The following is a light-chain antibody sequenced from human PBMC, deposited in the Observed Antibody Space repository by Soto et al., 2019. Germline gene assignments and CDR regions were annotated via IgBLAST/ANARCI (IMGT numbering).Light chain of an antibody. CDR3: CSYAGGDNFV. J-gene: IGLJ2*01. V-gene: IGLV2-23*02. CDR2: EDN. Sequence: QSALTQPASVSGSPGQSIAISCTGISDVGSYNLVSWYRHHPGKAPKLMIYEDNKRPSGISDRFSGSRSGNTASLTISGLQAEDEADYYCCSYAGGDNFVFGGGTKLTVL. CDR1: SDVGSYNL.